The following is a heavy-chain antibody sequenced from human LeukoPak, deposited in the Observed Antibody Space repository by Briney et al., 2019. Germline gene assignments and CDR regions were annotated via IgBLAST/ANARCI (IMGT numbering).Heavy chain of an antibody. CDR1: GFTFSSYG. CDR2: ISYDGSNK. V-gene: IGHV3-30*18. Sequence: PGRSLRLSCAASGFTFSSYGMHWVRQAPGKGLEWVAVISYDGSNKYYADSVKGRFTISRDNSKNTLYLQMNSLRAEDTAVYYCAKDRVLYGDYEIGGFDYWGQGTLVTVSS. D-gene: IGHD4-17*01. CDR3: AKDRVLYGDYEIGGFDY. J-gene: IGHJ4*02.